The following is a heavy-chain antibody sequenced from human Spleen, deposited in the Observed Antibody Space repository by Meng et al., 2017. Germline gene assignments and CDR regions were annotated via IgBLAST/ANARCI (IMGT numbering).Heavy chain of an antibody. CDR1: GFTFSDYY. Sequence: GESLKISCAASGFTFSDYYMSWIRQAPGKGLEWVSYISSSGSTIYYADSVKGRFTISRDNAKNSLYLQMNSLRAEDTAVYYCARVPVRTLWFGELPDYWGHGTQVTVSS. CDR2: ISSSGSTI. V-gene: IGHV3-11*01. J-gene: IGHJ4*01. D-gene: IGHD3-10*01. CDR3: ARVPVRTLWFGELPDY.